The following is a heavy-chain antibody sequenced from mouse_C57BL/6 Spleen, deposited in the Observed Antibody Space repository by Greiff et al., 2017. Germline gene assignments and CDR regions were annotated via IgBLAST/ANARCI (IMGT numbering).Heavy chain of an antibody. J-gene: IGHJ1*03. CDR2: INSDGGST. V-gene: IGHV5-2*01. Sequence: EVKVVESGGGLVQPGESLKLSCESNEYEFPSHDMSWVRKTPEKRLELVAAINSDGGSTYYPDTMERRFIISSDTTKKTLYLQMSSLRSEDTALYYCARNYGNYWYFDVWGTGTTVTVAS. D-gene: IGHD2-1*01. CDR3: ARNYGNYWYFDV. CDR1: EYEFPSHD.